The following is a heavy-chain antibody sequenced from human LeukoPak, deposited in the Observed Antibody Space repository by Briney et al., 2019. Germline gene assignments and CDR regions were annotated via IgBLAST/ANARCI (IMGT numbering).Heavy chain of an antibody. J-gene: IGHJ6*02. CDR1: GFTFSDYY. Sequence: GGSLRLSCAASGFTFSDYYMTWIRQAPGKGLEWVSYISGVASDIYYGDSVKGRFTISRDNAKNSVYLQMNSLRAEDTAVYYCARGGALGMNVWGQGTTVTVSS. CDR3: ARGGALGMNV. V-gene: IGHV3-11*01. D-gene: IGHD1-26*01. CDR2: ISGVASDI.